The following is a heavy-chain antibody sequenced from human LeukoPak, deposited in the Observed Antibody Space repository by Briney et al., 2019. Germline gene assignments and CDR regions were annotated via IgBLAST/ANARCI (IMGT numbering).Heavy chain of an antibody. CDR3: AKYRTTSAPPRNFDY. J-gene: IGHJ4*02. V-gene: IGHV3-48*01. CDR2: ISSSSSTI. Sequence: PGGSLRLSCAASGFTFSSYSMNWVRQAPGKGLEWVSYISSSSSTIYYADSVKGRFTVSRDNSKNTLHLQMNSLRADDTALYYCAKYRTTSAPPRNFDYWGQGTLVTVSS. D-gene: IGHD1-14*01. CDR1: GFTFSSYS.